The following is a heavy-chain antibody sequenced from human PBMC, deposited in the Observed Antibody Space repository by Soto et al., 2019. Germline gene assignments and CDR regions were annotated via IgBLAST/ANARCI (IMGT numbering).Heavy chain of an antibody. CDR3: ARDPLYYDSSGYYLPPDY. V-gene: IGHV3-30-3*01. CDR2: ISYDGSNK. CDR1: GFTFSSYT. Sequence: PWGSLRLSCAASGFTFSSYTMHWVRQAPGKGLEWVAVISYDGSNKYYADSVKGRLTISRDNSKKTLYLQMNSLRAEDTAVYYCARDPLYYDSSGYYLPPDYWGQGT. D-gene: IGHD3-22*01. J-gene: IGHJ4*02.